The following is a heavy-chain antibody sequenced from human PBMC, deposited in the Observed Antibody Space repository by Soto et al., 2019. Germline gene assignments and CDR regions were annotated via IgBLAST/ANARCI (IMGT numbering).Heavy chain of an antibody. CDR1: GGTFSSYS. Sequence: QVQLVQSGAEVKKPGSSVKVSCKASGGTFSSYSINWVRQAPGQGLEWMGVIIPIFGTANYAQKVQGRVTITADESTSTAYMELSSLRSEDTAVYYCARDGGRHSGGIDYWGQGTLVTVSS. CDR2: IIPIFGTA. J-gene: IGHJ4*02. D-gene: IGHD1-26*01. CDR3: ARDGGRHSGGIDY. V-gene: IGHV1-69*01.